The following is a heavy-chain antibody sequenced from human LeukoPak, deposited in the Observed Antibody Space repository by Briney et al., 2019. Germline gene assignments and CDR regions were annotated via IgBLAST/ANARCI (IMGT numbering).Heavy chain of an antibody. CDR3: ARSVRRWLQFYYYYGMDV. CDR1: GGSFSGYY. CDR2: INHSGST. D-gene: IGHD5-24*01. V-gene: IGHV4-34*01. Sequence: PSETLSLTCAVYGGSFSGYYWSWIRQPPGKGLEWIGEINHSGSTNYNPSLKSRVTISVDTSKNQFSLKLSSVTAADTAVYYCARSVRRWLQFYYYYGMDVWGQGTTVTVSS. J-gene: IGHJ6*02.